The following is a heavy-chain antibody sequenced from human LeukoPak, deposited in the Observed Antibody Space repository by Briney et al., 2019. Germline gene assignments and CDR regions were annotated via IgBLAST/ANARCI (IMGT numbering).Heavy chain of an antibody. Sequence: PSETLSLTCTVSGASISSGDYYWSWIRQPPGKGLEWIGYIYYSGTTNYNPSLKTRVTISVDTPKNQFSLKLSSVTAADTAVYYCARGPNYVWGSYRYFDYWGQGILVTVSS. V-gene: IGHV4-30-4*01. D-gene: IGHD3-16*02. J-gene: IGHJ4*02. CDR3: ARGPNYVWGSYRYFDY. CDR2: IYYSGTT. CDR1: GASISSGDYY.